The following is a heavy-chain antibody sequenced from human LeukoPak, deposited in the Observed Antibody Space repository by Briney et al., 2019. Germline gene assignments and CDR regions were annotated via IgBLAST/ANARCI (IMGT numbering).Heavy chain of an antibody. Sequence: GASMKVSCKASGYTFTSYYMHWVRQAPGQGHEWMGIINPSGGSTSYAQKFQGRVTMTRDTSTSTVYMELSSLRSEDTAVYYCARRRTGSRGDYWGQGTLVTVSS. CDR1: GYTFTSYY. CDR2: INPSGGST. CDR3: ARRRTGSRGDY. J-gene: IGHJ4*02. D-gene: IGHD1-1*01. V-gene: IGHV1-46*01.